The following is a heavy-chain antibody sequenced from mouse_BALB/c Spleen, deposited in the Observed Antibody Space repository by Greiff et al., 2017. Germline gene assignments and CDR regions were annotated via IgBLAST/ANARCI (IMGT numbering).Heavy chain of an antibody. V-gene: IGHV1-4*01. CDR3: ARSYGYWYFDV. J-gene: IGHJ1*01. Sequence: QVQLQQSGAELAKPGASVKMSCKASGYTFTSYRMHWVKQRPGQGLEWIGYINPSTGYTEYNQKFKDKATLTADKSSSTAYMQLSSLTSEDSAVYYCARSYGYWYFDVWGAGTTVTVSS. D-gene: IGHD1-1*02. CDR2: INPSTGYT. CDR1: GYTFTSYR.